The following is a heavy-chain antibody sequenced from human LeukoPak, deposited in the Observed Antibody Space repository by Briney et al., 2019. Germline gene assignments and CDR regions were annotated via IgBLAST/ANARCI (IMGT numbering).Heavy chain of an antibody. V-gene: IGHV4-4*07. J-gene: IGHJ4*02. Sequence: SETLSLTCTVSGGSISSHYWSWIRQPAGKGLEWIGRIYTSGSTNYNASLKSRVTMSVDTSKNQFSLKLSSVTAADTAVFYCARENSGSYREFDYWGQGTLVTVSS. CDR3: ARENSGSYREFDY. CDR2: IYTSGST. D-gene: IGHD1-26*01. CDR1: GGSISSHY.